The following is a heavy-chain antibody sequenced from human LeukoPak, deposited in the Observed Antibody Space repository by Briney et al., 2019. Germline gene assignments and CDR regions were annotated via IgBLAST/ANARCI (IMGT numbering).Heavy chain of an antibody. CDR1: GFTFSTYW. Sequence: GGSLRLSCAASGFTFSTYWMHWVRQAPGKGLVWVSRIKSDGSTNNSDSVKGRLTISRDNAKNTVSLQMNSLSPEDTGVYYCARAPSEIGGYYPEYFRHWGQGTLVTVSS. CDR2: IKSDGST. D-gene: IGHD3-22*01. J-gene: IGHJ1*01. CDR3: ARAPSEIGGYYPEYFRH. V-gene: IGHV3-74*01.